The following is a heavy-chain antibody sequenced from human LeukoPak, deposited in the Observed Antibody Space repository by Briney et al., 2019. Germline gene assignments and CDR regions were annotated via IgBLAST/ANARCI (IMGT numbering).Heavy chain of an antibody. CDR3: TREEGGSPDY. J-gene: IGHJ4*02. Sequence: GGSLRLSCTASGFTFGDYAMSWVRQAPGKGLEWVGFIRSKAYGGTTEYAASVKGRFTISRDDTKIIAYLQMNSLKTEDTAVYYCTREEGGSPDYWGQGTLVTVSS. D-gene: IGHD1-26*01. CDR2: IRSKAYGGTT. CDR1: GFTFGDYA. V-gene: IGHV3-49*04.